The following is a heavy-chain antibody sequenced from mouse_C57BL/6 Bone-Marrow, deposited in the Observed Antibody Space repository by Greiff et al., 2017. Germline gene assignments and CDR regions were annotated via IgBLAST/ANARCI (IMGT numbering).Heavy chain of an antibody. J-gene: IGHJ4*01. CDR1: GYTFTSYW. CDR2: IYPGSGST. D-gene: IGHD6-5*01. CDR3: AREGAYVYAMDY. Sequence: QVQLQQPGAELVKPGASVKMSCKASGYTFTSYWITWVKQRPGQGLEWIGDIYPGSGSTYYNEKFKSKATLTVDTSSSTAYMQLSSLTSEDSAVYYCAREGAYVYAMDYWGQGTSVTVSS. V-gene: IGHV1-55*01.